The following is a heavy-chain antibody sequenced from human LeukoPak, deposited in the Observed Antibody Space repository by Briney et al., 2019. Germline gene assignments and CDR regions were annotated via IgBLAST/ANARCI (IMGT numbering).Heavy chain of an antibody. Sequence: SETLSLTCTVSGGSISSYYWSWIRQPPGKGLEWIGYIYYSGSTNYNPSLKSRVTISVDTSKNQFSLKLSSVTAADTAVYYCAVGVIPSHFDYWGQGTLVTVSS. J-gene: IGHJ4*02. CDR3: AVGVIPSHFDY. CDR1: GGSISSYY. V-gene: IGHV4-59*08. D-gene: IGHD3-16*02. CDR2: IYYSGST.